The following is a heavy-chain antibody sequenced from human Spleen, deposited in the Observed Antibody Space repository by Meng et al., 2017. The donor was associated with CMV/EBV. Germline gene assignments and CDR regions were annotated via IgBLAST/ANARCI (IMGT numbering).Heavy chain of an antibody. V-gene: IGHV1-46*01. J-gene: IGHJ4*02. CDR1: GDTFTTYY. D-gene: IGHD5-12*01. CDR3: VTIGSGSKGEN. CDR2: INPSGDSS. Sequence: SCKASGDTFTTYYVHWVRQAPGQGLEWMGKINPSGDSSTYAQKFQDRLTMTSDTSTRTVYMNLSSLRSEDTAVFYCVTIGSGSKGENWGLGTLVTVSS.